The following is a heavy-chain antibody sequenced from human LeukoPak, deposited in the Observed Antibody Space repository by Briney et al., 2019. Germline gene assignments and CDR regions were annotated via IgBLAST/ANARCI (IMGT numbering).Heavy chain of an antibody. Sequence: PSETLSLTCTVSGGSISSYYWNWIRQPPGKGLEWIGFIYTTGSTNYSPSLRSRVTISVATAKNQFSLKLSSLTAADTAVYYCARMFGRSSPRFEYWGQGTLVTVSS. CDR2: IYTTGST. CDR3: ARMFGRSSPRFEY. CDR1: GGSISSYY. D-gene: IGHD6-6*01. V-gene: IGHV4-4*09. J-gene: IGHJ4*02.